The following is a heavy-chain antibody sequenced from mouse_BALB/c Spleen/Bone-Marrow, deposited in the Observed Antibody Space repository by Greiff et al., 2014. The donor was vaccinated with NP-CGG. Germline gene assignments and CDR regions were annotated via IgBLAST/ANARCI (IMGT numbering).Heavy chain of an antibody. CDR1: GFTFTDYY. Sequence: DVHLVESGGGLVQPGGSLRLSCATSGFTFTDYYMNWVRQPPGKALEWLGFIRNRANGYTTEFSASVKGRFTISRGNSQSILYLQINTLRAEDSATYYCARYDGYSDNAMDYWGQGTSVTVSS. V-gene: IGHV7-3*02. D-gene: IGHD2-3*01. CDR3: ARYDGYSDNAMDY. CDR2: IRNRANGYTT. J-gene: IGHJ4*01.